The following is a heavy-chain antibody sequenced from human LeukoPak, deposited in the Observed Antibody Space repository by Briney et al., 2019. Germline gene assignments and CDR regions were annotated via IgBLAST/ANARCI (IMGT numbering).Heavy chain of an antibody. V-gene: IGHV3-30*04. Sequence: PGRSLRLSCAASGFTFSSYAMHWVRQAPGKGLEWVAVISYDGSNKYYADSVKGRFTISRDNSKNTLYLQMNSLRAEDTAVYYCARVSRDSSGLFYYYYMDVWGKGTTVTISS. D-gene: IGHD6-25*01. CDR2: ISYDGSNK. CDR1: GFTFSSYA. CDR3: ARVSRDSSGLFYYYYMDV. J-gene: IGHJ6*03.